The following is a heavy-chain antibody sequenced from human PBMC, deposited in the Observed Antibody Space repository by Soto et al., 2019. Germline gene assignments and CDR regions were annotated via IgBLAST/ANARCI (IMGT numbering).Heavy chain of an antibody. CDR2: ISYDGSNK. D-gene: IGHD3-22*01. CDR1: GFTFSSYA. V-gene: IGHV3-30-3*01. CDR3: ARDLGSGYYVY. Sequence: QVQLVESGGGVVQPGRSLRLSCAASGFTFSSYAMHWVRQAPGKGLEWVAVISYDGSNKYYADSVKGRFTISRDNSKNTLYLQMNSLRAEDTAVYYCARDLGSGYYVYWGQGTLVTVSS. J-gene: IGHJ4*02.